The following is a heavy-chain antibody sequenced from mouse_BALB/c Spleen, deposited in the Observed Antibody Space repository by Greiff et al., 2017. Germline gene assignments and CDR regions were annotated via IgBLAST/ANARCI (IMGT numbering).Heavy chain of an antibody. D-gene: IGHD1-1*01. CDR2: ISSGSSTI. V-gene: IGHV5-17*02. J-gene: IGHJ4*01. CDR3: ARLGYYGSSYYYAMDY. Sequence: EVQLVESGGGLVQPGGSRKLSCAASGFTFSSFGMHWVRQAPEKGLEWVAYISSGSSTIYYADTVKGRFTISRDNPKNTLFLQMTSLRSEDTAMYYCARLGYYGSSYYYAMDYWGQGTSVTVSS. CDR1: GFTFSSFG.